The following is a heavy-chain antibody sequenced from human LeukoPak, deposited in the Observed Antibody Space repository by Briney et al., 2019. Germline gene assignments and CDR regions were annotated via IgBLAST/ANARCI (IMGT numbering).Heavy chain of an antibody. J-gene: IGHJ5*02. V-gene: IGHV1-46*01. CDR2: INPRGTST. CDR1: GYSFTSHY. D-gene: IGHD4-23*01. CDR3: ARDNSIHERGWWFDP. Sequence: ASVKVSCKVSGYSFTSHYMHWVRQAPGQGLEWMGLINPRGTSTIYAEKFQSRIIMTRDMSTTTDYMELSSLKSDDTAVYYCARDNSIHERGWWFDPWGQGTLVTVSS.